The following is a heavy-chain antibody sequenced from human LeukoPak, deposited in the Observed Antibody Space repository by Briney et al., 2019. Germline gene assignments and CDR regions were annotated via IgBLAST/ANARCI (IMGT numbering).Heavy chain of an antibody. J-gene: IGHJ6*03. CDR2: ISSSGSTI. Sequence: GGSLRLSCAASGFTFSNAWMSWIRQAPGKGLEWVSYISSSGSTIYYADSVKGRFTISRDNAKNSLYLQMNSLRAEDTAVYYCARPGRRYYYYYMDVWGKGTTVTVSS. CDR3: ARPGRRYYYYYMDV. V-gene: IGHV3-11*04. CDR1: GFTFSNAW. D-gene: IGHD2-15*01.